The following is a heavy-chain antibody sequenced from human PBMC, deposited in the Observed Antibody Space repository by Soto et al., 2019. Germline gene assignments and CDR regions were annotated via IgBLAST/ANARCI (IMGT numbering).Heavy chain of an antibody. CDR3: AKDQFPYCSSSCSGVSDY. Sequence: GGSLRLSCAASGFTFSSYGMHWVRLAPGKGLEWVALISYDGSNKYYADSVKGRFTTSRDNSKNTLYLQMNSLRDEDTAVYYCAKDQFPYCSSSCSGVSDYWGQGTLVTVSS. CDR1: GFTFSSYG. J-gene: IGHJ4*02. V-gene: IGHV3-30*18. CDR2: ISYDGSNK. D-gene: IGHD2-2*01.